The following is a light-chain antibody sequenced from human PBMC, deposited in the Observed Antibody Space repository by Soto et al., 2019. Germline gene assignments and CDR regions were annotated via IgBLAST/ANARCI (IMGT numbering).Light chain of an antibody. CDR3: QQFDTSPYT. CDR1: QSVSSY. CDR2: GAS. V-gene: IGKV3-20*01. J-gene: IGKJ2*01. Sequence: VLTQSPGTPSLSPGERATLSCRASQSVSSYLVWYQQKPGQAPRLLIYGASSRASGIPDRFSGSGSGTDFTLTINRLGPEDSAVYYCQQFDTSPYTFGQGTKLEIK.